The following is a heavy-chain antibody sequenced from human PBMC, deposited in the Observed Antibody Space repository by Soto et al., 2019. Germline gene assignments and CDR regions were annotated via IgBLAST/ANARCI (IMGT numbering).Heavy chain of an antibody. CDR2: IYHSGST. V-gene: IGHV4-4*02. J-gene: IGHJ5*02. D-gene: IGHD3-10*01. CDR1: GGSISSSNW. Sequence: QVQLQESGPGLVKPSGTLSLTCAVSGGSISSSNWWSWVRQPPGKGLEWIGEIYHSGSTNYNPSLKSRVTISVDKSKNQFSLKLSSVTAADTAVYYCARRGVARVDAGHNWFDPWGQGTLVTVSS. CDR3: ARRGVARVDAGHNWFDP.